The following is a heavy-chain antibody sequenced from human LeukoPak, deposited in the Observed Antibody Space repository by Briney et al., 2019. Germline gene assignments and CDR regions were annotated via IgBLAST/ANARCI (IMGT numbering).Heavy chain of an antibody. Sequence: PGGSLRLSCAASGFTFSSYGMSWVRQAPGKGLEWVSAISGSGGSTYYADSVKGRFTISRDNSKNTLYLQMNSLRAEDTAVYYCAKVLGYYDSSGYLEFDYWGQGTLVTVSS. CDR3: AKVLGYYDSSGYLEFDY. J-gene: IGHJ4*02. CDR1: GFTFSSYG. CDR2: ISGSGGST. V-gene: IGHV3-23*01. D-gene: IGHD3-22*01.